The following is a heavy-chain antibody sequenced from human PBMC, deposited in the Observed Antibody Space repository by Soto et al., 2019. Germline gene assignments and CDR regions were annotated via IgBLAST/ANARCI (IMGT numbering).Heavy chain of an antibody. J-gene: IGHJ4*02. V-gene: IGHV4-59*01. CDR1: RGSISSYY. D-gene: IGHD3-10*01. CDR3: ATGRYYYGSEY. CDR2: IYYTGAT. Sequence: QVQLQESGPGLVRPSETLSLTCTVSRGSISSYYWSWIRQPPGKGLEWLGYIYYTGATNYNPSLKSRVTISLDTSKNQFSLHLSSVTAADTAVYYCATGRYYYGSEYWGQGTLVIVSS.